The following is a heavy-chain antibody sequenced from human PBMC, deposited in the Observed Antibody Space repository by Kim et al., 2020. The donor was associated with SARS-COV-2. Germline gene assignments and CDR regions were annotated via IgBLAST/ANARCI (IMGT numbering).Heavy chain of an antibody. CDR3: ARAALLWFGDNWFDP. Sequence: GGSLRLSYAASGFTFSSYSMNWVRQAPGKGLEWVSSISSSSSYIYYADSVKGRFTISRDNAKNSLYLQMNSLRAEDTAVYYCARAALLWFGDNWFDPWGQGTLVTVSS. CDR2: ISSSSSYI. CDR1: GFTFSSYS. V-gene: IGHV3-21*04. J-gene: IGHJ5*02. D-gene: IGHD3-10*01.